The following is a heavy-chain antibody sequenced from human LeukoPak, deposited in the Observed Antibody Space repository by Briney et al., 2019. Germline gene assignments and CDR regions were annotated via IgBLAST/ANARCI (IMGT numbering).Heavy chain of an antibody. J-gene: IGHJ4*02. CDR1: GYTFTGYY. Sequence: ASVKVSCKASGYTFTGYYMHWVRQAPGQGLEWMGWINPNSGGTNYAQKFQGRVTMTRDTSISTAYMELSRLRSDDTAVYYCARQQLGLTLIDYWGQGTLVTVSS. D-gene: IGHD6-13*01. V-gene: IGHV1-2*02. CDR2: INPNSGGT. CDR3: ARQQLGLTLIDY.